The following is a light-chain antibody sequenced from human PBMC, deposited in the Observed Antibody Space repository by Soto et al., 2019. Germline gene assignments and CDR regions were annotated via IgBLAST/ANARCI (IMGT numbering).Light chain of an antibody. CDR1: SSDIGTYKY. J-gene: IGLJ1*01. CDR3: CSYAGDNSFV. CDR2: EVS. Sequence: QSALTQPASVSGSPGQSITISCTGTSSDIGTYKYVSWFQHHPGKAPKLIIFEVSNRPSGVPGRFSGSKSGNTASLTVSGLQADDEADYYCCSYAGDNSFVFGTGTKVTVL. V-gene: IGLV2-8*01.